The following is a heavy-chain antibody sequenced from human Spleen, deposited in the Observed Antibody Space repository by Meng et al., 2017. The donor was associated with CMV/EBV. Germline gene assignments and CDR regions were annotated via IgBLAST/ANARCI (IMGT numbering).Heavy chain of an antibody. Sequence: FPHYCMHWVRQAPGQGLEWMGWINPMSGYTHYAQKFQGRVTMTRDTSVSTGYMELNRLRSDDTAVYYCARDLNQLQYSYTYYALDVWGQGTTVTVSS. CDR2: INPMSGYT. J-gene: IGHJ6*02. CDR1: FPHYC. V-gene: IGHV1-2*02. CDR3: ARDLNQLQYSYTYYALDV. D-gene: IGHD5-24*01.